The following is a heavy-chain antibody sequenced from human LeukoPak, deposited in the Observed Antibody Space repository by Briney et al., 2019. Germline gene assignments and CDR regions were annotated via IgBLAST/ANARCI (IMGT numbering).Heavy chain of an antibody. CDR3: VRQDSGSYLGGY. V-gene: IGHV3-7*01. D-gene: IGHD1-26*01. CDR1: GFIFTNYF. J-gene: IGHJ4*02. Sequence: GGSLRLSCAASGFIFTNYFMSWVRQAPGKGLEWVASIKHDGSEKYYVDSVKGRFTIFRDNAKKTLYLQMNSLRAEDTAVYYCVRQDSGSYLGGYWGQGTLVTVSS. CDR2: IKHDGSEK.